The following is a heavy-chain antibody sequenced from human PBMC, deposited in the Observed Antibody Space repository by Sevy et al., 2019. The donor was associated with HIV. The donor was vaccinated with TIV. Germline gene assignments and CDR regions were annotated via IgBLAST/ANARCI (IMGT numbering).Heavy chain of an antibody. CDR3: TTFWDHTDYQSRFDP. CDR2: VRSQTHGGTT. D-gene: IGHD4-17*01. Sequence: GGSLRLSCIVSGFTFNKAWMSWVRQAPGKGLEWVGRVRSQTHGGTTDYAAPVKGRFTISRDDSKNMVYLQMNSLKTEDTAVYYCTTFWDHTDYQSRFDPWGQRTLVTVSS. CDR1: GFTFNKAW. V-gene: IGHV3-15*05. J-gene: IGHJ5*02.